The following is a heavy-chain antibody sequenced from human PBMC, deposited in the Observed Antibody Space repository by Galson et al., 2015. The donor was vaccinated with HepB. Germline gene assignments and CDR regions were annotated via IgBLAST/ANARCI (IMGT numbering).Heavy chain of an antibody. V-gene: IGHV3-11*06. D-gene: IGHD3-10*01. J-gene: IGHJ4*02. Sequence: SLRLSCAASGFTFGDHYMSWVRQAPGKGLKWISYISHIGSYTNYADSVKGRFIISRDNAKNSLHLQMNSLRAEDTAVYYCAGILYGSGSYTHDYWGQGTLVTVSS. CDR1: GFTFGDHY. CDR2: ISHIGSYT. CDR3: AGILYGSGSYTHDY.